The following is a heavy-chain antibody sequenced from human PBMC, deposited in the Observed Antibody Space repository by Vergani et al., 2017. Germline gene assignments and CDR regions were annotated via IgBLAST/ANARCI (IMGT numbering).Heavy chain of an antibody. CDR2: ISYDGSNK. J-gene: IGHJ6*02. D-gene: IGHD1-1*01. CDR3: AKRGGQLYYYYGMDV. V-gene: IGHV3-30*18. CDR1: GFTFSSYG. Sequence: QVQLVESGGGVVQPGRSLRLSCAASGFTFSSYGMHWVRQAPGKGLEWVAVISYDGSNKYYADSVKGRFTISRDNSKNTLYLQMNSLRAEDTAVYYCAKRGGQLYYYYGMDVWGQGTTVTVSS.